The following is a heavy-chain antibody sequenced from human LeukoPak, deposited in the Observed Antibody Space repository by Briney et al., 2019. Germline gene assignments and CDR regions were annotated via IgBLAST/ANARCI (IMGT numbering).Heavy chain of an antibody. V-gene: IGHV4-61*01. CDR1: GYSISSGYY. CDR2: IYYSGST. Sequence: SETLSLTCTVSGYSISSGYYWGWIRQPPGKGLEWIGYIYYSGSTNYNPSLKSRVTISVDSSKNQFSLRLSSVTAADTAVYYCARGYREFDHWGQGTLVTVSS. D-gene: IGHD5-18*01. CDR3: ARGYREFDH. J-gene: IGHJ4*02.